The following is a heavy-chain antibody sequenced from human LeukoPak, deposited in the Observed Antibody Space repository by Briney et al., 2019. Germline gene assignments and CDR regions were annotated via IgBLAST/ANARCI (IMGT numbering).Heavy chain of an antibody. D-gene: IGHD6-25*01. CDR1: GGSFSGYY. V-gene: IGHV4-34*09. Sequence: SETLSLTCAVYGGSFSGYYWSWIRRPPGKGLEWIGYIYYSGSTYYNPSLKSRVTISVDTSKNQFSLKLSSVTAADTAVYYCAREGQRPEGFDYWGQGTLVTVSS. J-gene: IGHJ4*02. CDR3: AREGQRPEGFDY. CDR2: IYYSGST.